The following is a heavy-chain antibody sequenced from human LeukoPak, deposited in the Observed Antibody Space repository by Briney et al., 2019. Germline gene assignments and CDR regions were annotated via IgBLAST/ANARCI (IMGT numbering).Heavy chain of an antibody. CDR3: ARAPYYDFWSSYPTKLRANWFDP. CDR1: GGSFSGHY. CDR2: INHSGST. D-gene: IGHD3-3*01. V-gene: IGHV4-34*01. Sequence: TSETLSLTCAVCGGSFSGHYWSWIRQPPGKGLEWIGEINHSGSTNYNPSLKSRVTISVDTSKNQFSLKLSSATAADTAVYYCARAPYYDFWSSYPTKLRANWFDPWGQGTLVTVSS. J-gene: IGHJ5*02.